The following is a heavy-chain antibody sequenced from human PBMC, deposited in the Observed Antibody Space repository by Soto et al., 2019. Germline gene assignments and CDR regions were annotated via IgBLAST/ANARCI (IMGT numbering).Heavy chain of an antibody. CDR3: ARRPVSDILSGRYYYYYGMDV. J-gene: IGHJ6*02. Sequence: PGGSLRLSCAASGFTFSSYSMNWVRQAPGKGLEGVSSISSSSSYIYYADSVKGRFTISRDNAKNSLYLQMNSLRAEDTAVYYCARRPVSDILSGRYYYYYGMDVWGQGTTVTVSS. V-gene: IGHV3-21*01. CDR2: ISSSSSYI. CDR1: GFTFSSYS. D-gene: IGHD3-9*01.